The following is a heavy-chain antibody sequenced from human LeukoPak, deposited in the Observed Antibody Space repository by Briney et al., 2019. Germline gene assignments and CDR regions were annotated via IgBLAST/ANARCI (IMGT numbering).Heavy chain of an antibody. CDR3: ARGSGGYRRDFDY. CDR2: ISSSDSTI. J-gene: IGHJ4*02. D-gene: IGHD6-13*01. V-gene: IGHV3-48*04. CDR1: GFTFSSYS. Sequence: GGSLRLSCAASGFTFSSYSMNWVRQAPGKGLEWVSYISSSDSTIYYAASVKGRFTISRDNAKNSLYLQMNSLRAEDTAVYYCARGSGGYRRDFDYWGQGTLVTVSS.